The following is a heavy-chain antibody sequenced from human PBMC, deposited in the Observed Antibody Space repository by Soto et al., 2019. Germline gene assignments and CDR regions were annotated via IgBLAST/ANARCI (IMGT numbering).Heavy chain of an antibody. CDR2: LSGSGGST. D-gene: IGHD3-22*01. Sequence: EVQLLESGGGLVQPGGSLRLSCAASGFTFSSYAMSWVRQAPGKGLEWVSALSGSGGSTYYADSVNGRFTISRDNSKNTLYLQMNSLRAEDTAVYYCAKVLRAHSSGYYWDYWGQGTLVTVSS. CDR3: AKVLRAHSSGYYWDY. V-gene: IGHV3-23*01. CDR1: GFTFSSYA. J-gene: IGHJ4*02.